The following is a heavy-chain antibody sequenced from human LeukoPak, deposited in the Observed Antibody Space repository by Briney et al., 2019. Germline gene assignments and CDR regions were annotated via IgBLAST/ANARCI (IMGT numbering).Heavy chain of an antibody. CDR1: GFTFSNYA. D-gene: IGHD3-22*01. CDR2: IRPGGDMT. CDR3: AKELGLGGDSSGDYYLDAFDI. V-gene: IGHV3-23*01. Sequence: GGSLRLSCAASGFTFSNYAMSWVRQAPGRGLEWVSAIRPGGDMTYYAESVKGRFSISRDNSENTLYLEMNSLRAEDTAVYNCAKELGLGGDSSGDYYLDAFDIWGQGTMVTVSS. J-gene: IGHJ3*02.